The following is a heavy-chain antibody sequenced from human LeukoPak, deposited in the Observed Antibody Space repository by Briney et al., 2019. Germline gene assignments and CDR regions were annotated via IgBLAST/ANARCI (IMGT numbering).Heavy chain of an antibody. CDR2: INPNSGGT. D-gene: IGHD3-22*01. V-gene: IGHV1-2*04. CDR3: ARDLTYYYDSSGYYPGGWFDP. J-gene: IGHJ5*02. Sequence: ASVEVSCKASGYTFTGYYMHWVRQAPGQGLEWMGWINPNSGGTNYAQKFQGWVTMTRDTSISTAYMELSRLRSDDTAVYYCARDLTYYYDSSGYYPGGWFDPWGQGTLVTVSS. CDR1: GYTFTGYY.